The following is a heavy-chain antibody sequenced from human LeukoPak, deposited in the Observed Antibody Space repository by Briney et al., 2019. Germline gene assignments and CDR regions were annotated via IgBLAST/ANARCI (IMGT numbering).Heavy chain of an antibody. CDR1: GGSISSSNW. D-gene: IGHD3-22*01. J-gene: IGHJ4*02. V-gene: IGHV4-4*02. CDR3: ARGRGYYYDSSGYVDY. Sequence: SGTLSLTCAVSGGSISSSNWWSGVRQPPGKGLEWIGEIYHSGSTNYNPSLKSRVTISVDTSKNQFSLKLSSVTAADTAVCYCARGRGYYYDSSGYVDYWGQGTLVTVSS. CDR2: IYHSGST.